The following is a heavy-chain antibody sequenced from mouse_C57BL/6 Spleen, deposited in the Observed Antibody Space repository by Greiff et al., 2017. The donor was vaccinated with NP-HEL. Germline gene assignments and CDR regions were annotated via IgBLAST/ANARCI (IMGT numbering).Heavy chain of an antibody. CDR1: GFTFSSYG. D-gene: IGHD1-1*01. CDR2: ISSGGSYT. CDR3: ARLNYGSSWYFDV. Sequence: EVKLVESGGDLVKPGGSLKLSCAASGFTFSSYGMSWVRQTPDKRLEWVATISSGGSYTYYPDSVKGRFTISRDNAKNTLYLQMSSLKSEDTAMYYCARLNYGSSWYFDVWGTGTTVTVSS. J-gene: IGHJ1*03. V-gene: IGHV5-6*01.